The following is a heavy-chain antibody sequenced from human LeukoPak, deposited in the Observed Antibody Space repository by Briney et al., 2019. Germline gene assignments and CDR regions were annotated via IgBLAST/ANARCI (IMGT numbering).Heavy chain of an antibody. J-gene: IGHJ4*02. CDR2: IWYDGSNK. Sequence: GRSLRLSCAASGFTFSSYGMHWVRQAPGKGLEWVAVIWYDGSNKYYADSVKGRFTISRDNSKNTLYLQMNSLRAEDTAVYYCASRDQSCSGDTCYPIDYWGQGTLVTVSS. D-gene: IGHD2-15*01. V-gene: IGHV3-33*01. CDR1: GFTFSSYG. CDR3: ASRDQSCSGDTCYPIDY.